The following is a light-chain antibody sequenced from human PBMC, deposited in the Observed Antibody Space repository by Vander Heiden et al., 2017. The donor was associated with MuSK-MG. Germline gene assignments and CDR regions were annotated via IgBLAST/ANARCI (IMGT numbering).Light chain of an antibody. CDR2: RNN. Sequence: QSVLTQPPSASGTPGPTVPISCSGSSANIGSNYVSWYQQQPGPAPKLLIYRNNQRPSGVPDRFSGSKSGTSASLAITGVRSEDEADYYCAAWDDSLSGRVFGGGTKLTVL. V-gene: IGLV1-47*01. J-gene: IGLJ3*02. CDR1: SANIGSNY. CDR3: AAWDDSLSGRV.